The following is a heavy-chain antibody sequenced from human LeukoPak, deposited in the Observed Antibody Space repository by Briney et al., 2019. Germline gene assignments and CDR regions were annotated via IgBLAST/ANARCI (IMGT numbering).Heavy chain of an antibody. D-gene: IGHD2-2*02. CDR1: GFTFSRNG. CDR2: ISGSGGST. Sequence: GGSLRLSCAASGFTFSRNGMTWVRQAPGKGLEWVSAISGSGGSTYYADSVKGRFTISRDNSKNTLYLQMNSLRAEDTAVYYCAKDRRDCSSTSCYNWGQGTLVTVSS. V-gene: IGHV3-23*01. CDR3: AKDRRDCSSTSCYN. J-gene: IGHJ4*02.